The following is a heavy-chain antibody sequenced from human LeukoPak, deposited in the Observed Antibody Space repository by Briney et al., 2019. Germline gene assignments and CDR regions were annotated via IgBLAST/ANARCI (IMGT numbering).Heavy chain of an antibody. CDR1: GGSISSYY. Sequence: SETLSLTCTVSGGSISSYYWSWIRQPPGKRLEWIGYIYYSGSTNYNPSLKSRVTISVDTSKNQFSLKLSSVTAADTAVYYCARDKPRWLQRTKDWYFDLWGRGTLVTVSS. CDR3: ARDKPRWLQRTKDWYFDL. V-gene: IGHV4-59*01. CDR2: IYYSGST. J-gene: IGHJ2*01. D-gene: IGHD5-24*01.